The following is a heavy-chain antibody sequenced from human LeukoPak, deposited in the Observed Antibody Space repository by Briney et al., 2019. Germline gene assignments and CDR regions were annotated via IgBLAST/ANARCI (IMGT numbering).Heavy chain of an antibody. Sequence: GGSLRLSCAASGFTFSSYEMNWVRQAPGKGLEWVSYISSSGSTIYYADSVKGRFTISRDNAKNSLYLQMNSLRAEDTAVYYCARDNAWGIYYGSGWAHAFDIWGQGTMVTVSS. CDR1: GFTFSSYE. CDR2: ISSSGSTI. V-gene: IGHV3-48*03. D-gene: IGHD3-10*01. CDR3: ARDNAWGIYYGSGWAHAFDI. J-gene: IGHJ3*02.